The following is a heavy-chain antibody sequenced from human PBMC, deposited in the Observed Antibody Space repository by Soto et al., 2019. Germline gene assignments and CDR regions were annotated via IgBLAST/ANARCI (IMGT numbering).Heavy chain of an antibody. J-gene: IGHJ4*02. CDR3: ARDGYDSSGYYYAYFDY. Sequence: SDTLSLTCTVSGGSISSYDWSWIRQPAGKGLEWIGRIYTSGSTNYNPSLKSRVTMSVDTSKNQFSLKLSSVTAADTAVYYCARDGYDSSGYYYAYFDYWGQGTLVTVS. V-gene: IGHV4-4*07. D-gene: IGHD3-22*01. CDR2: IYTSGST. CDR1: GGSISSYD.